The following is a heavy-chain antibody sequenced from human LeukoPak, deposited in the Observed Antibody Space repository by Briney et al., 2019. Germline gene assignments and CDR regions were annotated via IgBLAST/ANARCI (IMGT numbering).Heavy chain of an antibody. D-gene: IGHD3-16*01. CDR1: GYTFTGCY. J-gene: IGHJ4*02. CDR2: IHPKSGDT. V-gene: IGHV1-2*02. Sequence: ASVKVSCKASGYTFTGCYMHWVRQAPGQGLEWMGWIHPKSGDTHYAQKFLGRVTLTRDTSTTIVYMELTWLTSDDTAVYYCSRGSGISFGGIDYWGQGTLVTVSS. CDR3: SRGSGISFGGIDY.